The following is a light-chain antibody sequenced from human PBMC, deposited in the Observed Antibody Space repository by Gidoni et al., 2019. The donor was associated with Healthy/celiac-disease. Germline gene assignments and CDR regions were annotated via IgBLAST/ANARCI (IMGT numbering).Light chain of an antibody. CDR3: QAWDSSIVSVV. CDR2: KDS. CDR1: KLGDKY. V-gene: IGLV3-1*01. Sequence: SYELTQPPSVSVSPGQTASIPCSGDKLGDKYACWYQQKPGQSPVLVIYKDSKRPSGIPDRFSGSNSGNTATLTISGTQAMDEADYDCQAWDSSIVSVVFGGGTKLTVL. J-gene: IGLJ2*01.